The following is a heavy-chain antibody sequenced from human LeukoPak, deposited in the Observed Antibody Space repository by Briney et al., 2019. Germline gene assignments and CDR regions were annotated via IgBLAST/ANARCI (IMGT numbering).Heavy chain of an antibody. J-gene: IGHJ4*01. CDR2: ISGDGSRT. D-gene: IGHD5-18*01. V-gene: IGHV3-23*01. CDR1: GFAFVDYA. Sequence: GGSLRLSCAASGFAFVDYAMNWVRQAPGKGLEWVSAISGDGSRTYYIDSVKGRFTISRDISKNTLYLHLNSLRAEDTAVYYCVREDVDTSFDYWGHGTLVTVSS. CDR3: VREDVDTSFDY.